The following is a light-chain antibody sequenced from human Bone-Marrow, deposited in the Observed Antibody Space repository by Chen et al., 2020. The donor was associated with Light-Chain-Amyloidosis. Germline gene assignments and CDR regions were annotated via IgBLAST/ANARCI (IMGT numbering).Light chain of an antibody. CDR1: SSDVGNYNH. V-gene: IGLV2-14*01. J-gene: IGLJ3*02. CDR2: EVS. Sequence: QSALTQPASVSGAPGQSITISCSGISSDVGNYNHVSWYQQHPGKAPKLLIYEVSNRPSGFSSRFSGSKSCNTASLTISGLQAEDEAFYYCTSYTGTLVFGGGTKLTVL. CDR3: TSYTGTLV.